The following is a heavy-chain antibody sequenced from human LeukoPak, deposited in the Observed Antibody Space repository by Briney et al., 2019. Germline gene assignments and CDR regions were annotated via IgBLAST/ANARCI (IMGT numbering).Heavy chain of an antibody. D-gene: IGHD3-22*01. CDR2: ISSSSSTI. V-gene: IGHV3-48*01. CDR3: AKTSDYYDSSGYYYSYFDY. J-gene: IGHJ4*02. CDR1: GFTFSSYS. Sequence: GGSLRLSCAASGFTFSSYSMNWVRQAPGKGLEWVSYISSSSSTIYYADSVKGRFTISRDNTKNSLYLQMNSLRAEDTAVYYCAKTSDYYDSSGYYYSYFDYWGQGTLVTVSS.